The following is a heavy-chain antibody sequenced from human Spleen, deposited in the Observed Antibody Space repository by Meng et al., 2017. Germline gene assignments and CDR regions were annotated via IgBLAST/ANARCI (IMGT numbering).Heavy chain of an antibody. J-gene: IGHJ3*02. Sequence: GESLKISCAASGFGFSDYHMSWIRQAPGKGLEWVSYISRSGSTIYDADSVKGRFTISRDSAKNSLYLQMHSLRPEDTAVYYCARPTDYCGGDCSDGFDIWGQGTMVTVSS. D-gene: IGHD2-21*02. CDR3: ARPTDYCGGDCSDGFDI. CDR1: GFGFSDYH. V-gene: IGHV3-11*04. CDR2: ISRSGSTI.